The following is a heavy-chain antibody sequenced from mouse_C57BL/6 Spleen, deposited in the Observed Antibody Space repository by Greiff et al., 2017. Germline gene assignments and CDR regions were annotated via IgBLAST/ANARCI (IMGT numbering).Heavy chain of an antibody. J-gene: IGHJ2*01. CDR1: GFNIKDYY. D-gene: IGHD1-1*01. CDR3: TQITTVVAGFDN. CDR2: IDPEDGDT. V-gene: IGHV14-1*01. Sequence: VQLKQSGAELVRPGASVKLSCTASGFNIKDYYMHWVKQRPEQGLEWIGRIDPEDGDTEYAPKFQGKATMTADTSSNPAYLQRSSLTSEDTADYYWTQITTVVAGFDNWGQGATLTVSS.